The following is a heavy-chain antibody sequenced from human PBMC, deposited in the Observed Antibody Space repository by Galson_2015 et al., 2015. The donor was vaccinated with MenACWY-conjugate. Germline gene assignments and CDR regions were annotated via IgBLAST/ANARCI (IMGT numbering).Heavy chain of an antibody. CDR3: ARGTRYGGNFLNAFDI. Sequence: SGAEVKKPGSSVKVSCKASGYTFSSYAISWVRQAPGQGLEWMGGIIPIFGTANYAQKFQGRVTITADESTSTAYMELSSLRSEDTAVYYCARGTRYGGNFLNAFDIWGQGTMVTVSS. CDR2: IIPIFGTA. D-gene: IGHD4-23*01. CDR1: GYTFSSYA. V-gene: IGHV1-69*13. J-gene: IGHJ3*02.